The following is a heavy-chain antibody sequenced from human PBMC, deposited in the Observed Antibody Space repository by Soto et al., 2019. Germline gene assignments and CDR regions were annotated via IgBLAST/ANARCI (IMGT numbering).Heavy chain of an antibody. CDR2: IYYSGST. D-gene: IGHD3-10*01. CDR1: GGSISSSSYY. CDR3: ARLSYYYGSGSYYTTNYYYYGMDV. V-gene: IGHV4-39*01. J-gene: IGHJ6*02. Sequence: PSETLSLTCTVSGGSISSSSYYWGWIRQPPGKGLEWIGSIYYSGSTYYNPSLKSRVTKSVDTSKNQFSLKLSSVTAEDTAVYYCARLSYYYGSGSYYTTNYYYYGMDVWGQGTTVTVSS.